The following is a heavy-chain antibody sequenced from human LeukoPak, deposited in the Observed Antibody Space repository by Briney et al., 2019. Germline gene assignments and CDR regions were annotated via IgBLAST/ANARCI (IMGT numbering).Heavy chain of an antibody. CDR3: ARDMSLRDYDFRSGYLQFDY. J-gene: IGHJ4*02. Sequence: GGSLRLSCAASGFTFDDYAMHWVRQAPGKGLEWVSGINWKSGGIDYADSVKGRFTISRDNAKNSLYLQMNSLRAEDTAVYYCARDMSLRDYDFRSGYLQFDYWGQGTLVTVSS. CDR2: INWKSGGI. CDR1: GFTFDDYA. V-gene: IGHV3-9*01. D-gene: IGHD3-3*01.